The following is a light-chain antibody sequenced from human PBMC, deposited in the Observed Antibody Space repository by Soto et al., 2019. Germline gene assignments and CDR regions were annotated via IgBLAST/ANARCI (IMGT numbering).Light chain of an antibody. CDR3: QSYDDIVSGAV. J-gene: IGLJ2*01. CDR2: GNS. Sequence: QSVLTQPPSVSGAPGQTVTISCTGSSSNIGAGFDVHWYQQLPGTAPKLLIFGNSNRPSGVPERFSGSKSGTSASLAITGLQAEDEADYYCQSYDDIVSGAVFSGGTKLTVL. CDR1: SSNIGAGFD. V-gene: IGLV1-40*01.